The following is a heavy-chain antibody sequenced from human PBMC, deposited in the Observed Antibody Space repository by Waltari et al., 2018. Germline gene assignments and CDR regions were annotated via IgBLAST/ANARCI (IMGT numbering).Heavy chain of an antibody. CDR2: MNSNSGVT. V-gene: IGHV1-2*02. CDR1: GYTFNGYY. CDR3: ARDPAEQLVGIDY. Sequence: QVQLVQSGAEVEKPGASVTVSCKASGYTFNGYYIHWVRQAPGQGLEWMGWMNSNSGVTKYAQKFQGRVTMTRDTSISTAYMELSRLISDDTAVYYCARDPAEQLVGIDYWGQGTLVTVSS. D-gene: IGHD6-6*01. J-gene: IGHJ4*02.